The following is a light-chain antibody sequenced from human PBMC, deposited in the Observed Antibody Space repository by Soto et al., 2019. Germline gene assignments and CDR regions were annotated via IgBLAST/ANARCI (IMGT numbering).Light chain of an antibody. CDR3: SSYTISSTLV. V-gene: IGLV2-14*01. CDR2: DVR. Sequence: QSVPTQPASVSGSPGQSITISCTGTSSDVGGSNYVSWYQQYPGEAPKLMIYDVRYRPLGVSDRFSGSKSGNTASLTISGLQAEDEADYYCSSYTISSTLVFGGGTKVTVL. J-gene: IGLJ3*02. CDR1: SSDVGGSNY.